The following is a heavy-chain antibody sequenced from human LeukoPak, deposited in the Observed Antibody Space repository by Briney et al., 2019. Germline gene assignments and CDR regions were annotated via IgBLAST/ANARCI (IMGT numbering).Heavy chain of an antibody. CDR1: GYTLTELS. CDR2: FDPEDGET. CDR3: ATALKSLEKYGDYFPTDY. D-gene: IGHD4-17*01. J-gene: IGHJ4*02. V-gene: IGHV1-24*01. Sequence: ASVKVSCKVSGYTLTELSMHWVRQAPGKGLEWMGGFDPEDGETIYAQKFRGRVTMTEDTSTDTAYMELSSLRSEDMAVYYCATALKSLEKYGDYFPTDYWGQGTLVTVSS.